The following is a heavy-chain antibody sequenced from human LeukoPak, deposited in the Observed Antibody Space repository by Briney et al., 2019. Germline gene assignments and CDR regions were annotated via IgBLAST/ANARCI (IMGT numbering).Heavy chain of an antibody. J-gene: IGHJ4*02. CDR3: ARGGGRWLQFFDY. CDR2: IYYSGST. D-gene: IGHD5-24*01. Sequence: SETLSLTCTVSGGSISSGGYYWSWIRQHPGKGLEWIGYIYYSGSTNYNPSLKGRVTISVDTSKNQFSLNLSSVTAADTAVYYCARGGGRWLQFFDYWGQGTLVTVSS. V-gene: IGHV4-61*08. CDR1: GGSISSGGYY.